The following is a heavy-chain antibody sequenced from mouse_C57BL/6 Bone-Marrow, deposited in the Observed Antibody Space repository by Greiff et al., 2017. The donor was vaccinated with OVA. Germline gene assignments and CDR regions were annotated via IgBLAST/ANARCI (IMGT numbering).Heavy chain of an antibody. J-gene: IGHJ3*01. CDR2: INYDGSST. V-gene: IGHV5-16*01. CDR3: ASFDGYWGFAY. D-gene: IGHD2-3*01. CDR1: GFTFSDYY. Sequence: EVMLVESEGGLVQPGSSMKLSCTASGFTFSDYYMAWVRQVPEKGLEWVANINYDGSSTYYLDSLKSRFIISRDNAKNILYLQMSSLKSEDTATYYCASFDGYWGFAYWAKGLWSLSLQ.